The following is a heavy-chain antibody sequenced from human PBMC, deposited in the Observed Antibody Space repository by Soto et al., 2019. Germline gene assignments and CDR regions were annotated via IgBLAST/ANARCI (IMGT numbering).Heavy chain of an antibody. Sequence: QVQLVESGGGVVQPGTSLRLSCAASGFTFSSYGMHWVRQAPGKGLEWVAVISYDGSIKYYADSVKGRFTISRDNSKNTLYVQMNSLRAEDTAVYYCAKPSPGPYYYPSGSYLSSPPDSWGQGTLVTVSS. CDR2: ISYDGSIK. CDR1: GFTFSSYG. V-gene: IGHV3-30*18. D-gene: IGHD3-10*01. CDR3: AKPSPGPYYYPSGSYLSSPPDS. J-gene: IGHJ4*02.